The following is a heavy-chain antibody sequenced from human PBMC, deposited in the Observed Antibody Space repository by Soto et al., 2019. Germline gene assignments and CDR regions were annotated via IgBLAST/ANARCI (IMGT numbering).Heavy chain of an antibody. CDR3: ARGLYSGWHYLDY. D-gene: IGHD5-12*01. CDR1: GFTVSSNY. CDR2: IYSGGST. J-gene: IGHJ4*02. Sequence: EVQLVESGGGLVQPGGSLRLSCAASGFTVSSNYMSWVRQAPGKGLEWVSVIYSGGSTYYADSVKGRFTISRDNSKNTLYLQMNRLRAEDTAVYYCARGLYSGWHYLDYWGQGTLVTVSS. V-gene: IGHV3-66*01.